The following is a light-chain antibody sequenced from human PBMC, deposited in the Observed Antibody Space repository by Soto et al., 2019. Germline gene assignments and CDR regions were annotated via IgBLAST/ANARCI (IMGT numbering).Light chain of an antibody. CDR3: QQRASWPPFT. J-gene: IGKJ2*01. CDR2: DAS. Sequence: EIVLTQSPVTLSLSPGERATLSCRASQDISNFLAWYQQRPGQAPRLLIYDASNRATGIPARFSGSGSGTDFTLTIVGLEPEDFAIYYCQQRASWPPFTFGQGTKLEV. CDR1: QDISNF. V-gene: IGKV3-11*01.